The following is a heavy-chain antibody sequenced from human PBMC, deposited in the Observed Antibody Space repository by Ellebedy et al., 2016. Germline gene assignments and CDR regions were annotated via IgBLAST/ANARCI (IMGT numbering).Heavy chain of an antibody. CDR2: MWADGYKK. CDR3: ARDVDTSSHFSRFDP. V-gene: IGHV3-33*01. D-gene: IGHD3-3*02. Sequence: GESLKISCVTSGFIFSDYAMNWVRQAPGKGLEWVAVMWADGYKKNYADSLQGRFTVSRDASRNTHYLQMNSLRVEDTAVYYCARDVDTSSHFSRFDPWGQGTLVTVSS. J-gene: IGHJ5*02. CDR1: GFIFSDYA.